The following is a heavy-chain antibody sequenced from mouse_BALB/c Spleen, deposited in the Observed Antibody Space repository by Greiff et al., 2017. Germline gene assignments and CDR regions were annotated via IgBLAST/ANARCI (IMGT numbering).Heavy chain of an antibody. Sequence: EVKVEESGGGLVKPGGSLKLSCAASGFTLSSYAMSWVRQSPEKRLEWVAEISSGGSYTYYPDTVTGRFTISRDNAKNTLYLEMSSLRSEDTAMYYCAREGLDYAMDYWGQGTSVTVSS. J-gene: IGHJ4*01. V-gene: IGHV5-9-4*01. D-gene: IGHD3-2*02. CDR2: ISSGGSYT. CDR1: GFTLSSYA. CDR3: AREGLDYAMDY.